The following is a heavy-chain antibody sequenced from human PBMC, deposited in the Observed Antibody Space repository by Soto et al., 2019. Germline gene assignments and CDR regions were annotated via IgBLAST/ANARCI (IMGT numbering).Heavy chain of an antibody. CDR1: GYSFTSYW. J-gene: IGHJ6*02. CDR3: ASPGARANYYYGMDV. CDR2: IYPGDSDT. Sequence: GESLKISCKGSGYSFTSYWIGWVRQMPGKGLEWMGIIYPGDSDTRYSPSFQGQVTISADKSISTAYLQWSSLKASDTAMYYCASPGARANYYYGMDVWGQGTTVTVSS. D-gene: IGHD3-10*01. V-gene: IGHV5-51*01.